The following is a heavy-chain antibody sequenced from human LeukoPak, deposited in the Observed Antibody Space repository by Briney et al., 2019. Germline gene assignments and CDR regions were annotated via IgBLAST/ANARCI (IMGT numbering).Heavy chain of an antibody. CDR2: LNHSGST. Sequence: PSETLSLTCAVSGGSFSGYYWSWIRQPPGKGLEWIGELNHSGSTNYNPSLKSRVTISVDTSRNSFSLELSSVTAADTAVYYCARVGYCGGDCYPFDYWGQGTLTTISS. CDR3: ARVGYCGGDCYPFDY. V-gene: IGHV4-34*01. D-gene: IGHD2-21*02. J-gene: IGHJ4*02. CDR1: GGSFSGYY.